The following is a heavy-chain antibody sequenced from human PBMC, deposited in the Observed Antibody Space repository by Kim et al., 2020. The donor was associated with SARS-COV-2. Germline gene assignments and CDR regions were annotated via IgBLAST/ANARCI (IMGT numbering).Heavy chain of an antibody. V-gene: IGHV3-7*01. J-gene: IGHJ4*02. CDR1: GFTFSTYW. CDR2: IKQDGSVQ. Sequence: GGSLRLSCAASGFTFSTYWMTWVRQAPGKGLEWVASIKQDGSVQKYVDSVKGRFTISRDNAKNSLYLQMNSLRVEDMAVYYCARAVGVAAPEFWGQGTLV. D-gene: IGHD6-13*01. CDR3: ARAVGVAAPEF.